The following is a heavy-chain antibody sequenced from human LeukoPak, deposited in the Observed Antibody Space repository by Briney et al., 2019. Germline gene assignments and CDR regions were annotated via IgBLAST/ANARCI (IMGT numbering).Heavy chain of an antibody. CDR1: GGSISSSSYY. V-gene: IGHV4-39*01. J-gene: IGHJ4*02. Sequence: PSETLSLTCTVSGGSISSSSYYWGWIRQPPGKGLEWIGSIYYSGSTYYNPSLKSRVTISVDTSKNQFPLKLSSVTAADTAVYYCARSKGGYSSSSADYWGQGTLVTVSS. CDR2: IYYSGST. D-gene: IGHD6-6*01. CDR3: ARSKGGYSSSSADY.